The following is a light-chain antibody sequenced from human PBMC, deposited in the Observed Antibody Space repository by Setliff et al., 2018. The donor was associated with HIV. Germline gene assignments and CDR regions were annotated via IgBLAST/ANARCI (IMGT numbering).Light chain of an antibody. V-gene: IGLV1-47*01. CDR1: SSIGRKF. Sequence: QSVLTQPPSASGTPGQSVTISCSGSSSIGRKFVYWYQLLPGTAPKLPIYKNNQRPSGVPDRFSGSKSGTSVSLAISGLRSEDEADYYCSTWDDSLGGPVFGGGTKVTVL. J-gene: IGLJ2*01. CDR3: STWDDSLGGPV. CDR2: KNN.